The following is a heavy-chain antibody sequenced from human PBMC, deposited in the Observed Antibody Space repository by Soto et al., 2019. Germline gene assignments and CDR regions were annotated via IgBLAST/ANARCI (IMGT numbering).Heavy chain of an antibody. V-gene: IGHV3-11*01. J-gene: IGHJ4*02. CDR2: ISSSGSTI. Sequence: PGGSLRLSCAASGFTFSDYYMSWIRQAPGKGLEWVSYISSSGSTIYYADSVKGQVTISGDKSINTAYLQWSSLKASDTAVYFCARLSSGSNFFSDYWGQGTLVTVSS. CDR3: ARLSSGSNFFSDY. CDR1: GFTFSDYY. D-gene: IGHD3-22*01.